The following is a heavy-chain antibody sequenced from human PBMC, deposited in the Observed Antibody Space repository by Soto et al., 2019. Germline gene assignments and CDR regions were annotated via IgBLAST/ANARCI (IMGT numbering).Heavy chain of an antibody. CDR2: ISAYKGNT. D-gene: IGHD2-15*01. CDR3: ARECERLADDSRCYADV. V-gene: IGHV1-18*01. Sequence: ASVKVSCKASGYTFTSYGISWVRQAPGQGLEWMGWISAYKGNTNYAQKLQGRVTMTTDTSTSTAYMELRSLRSDDTAVYYCARECERLADDSRCYADVWGKGTTVTVSS. CDR1: GYTFTSYG. J-gene: IGHJ6*04.